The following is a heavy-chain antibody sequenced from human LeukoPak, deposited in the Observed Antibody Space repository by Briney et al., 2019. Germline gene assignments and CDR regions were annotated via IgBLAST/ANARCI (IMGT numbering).Heavy chain of an antibody. Sequence: GGSLRLSCAASGFTFSSYWMHWVCQAPGKGLVWVSRINSDGSSTSYADSVKGRFTISRDNAKNTLYLQMNSLRAEDTAVCYCARVYLVLYESSGYSSYDYWGQGTLVTVSS. CDR1: GFTFSSYW. J-gene: IGHJ4*02. CDR2: INSDGSST. V-gene: IGHV3-74*01. D-gene: IGHD3-22*01. CDR3: ARVYLVLYESSGYSSYDY.